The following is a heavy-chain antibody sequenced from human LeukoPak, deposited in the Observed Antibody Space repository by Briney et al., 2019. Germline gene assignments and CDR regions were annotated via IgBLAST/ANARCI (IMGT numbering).Heavy chain of an antibody. Sequence: PGGSLRLSCAASGFIFSSYNMNWVRQAPGKGLEWVSYISSRSTTIYYADSVKGRFTISRDNAKNSLYLQMNSLRVEDTGVYYCARGSFYGEYPDYWGQGTLVTVSS. CDR2: ISSRSTTI. CDR3: ARGSFYGEYPDY. D-gene: IGHD4-17*01. V-gene: IGHV3-48*01. J-gene: IGHJ4*02. CDR1: GFIFSSYN.